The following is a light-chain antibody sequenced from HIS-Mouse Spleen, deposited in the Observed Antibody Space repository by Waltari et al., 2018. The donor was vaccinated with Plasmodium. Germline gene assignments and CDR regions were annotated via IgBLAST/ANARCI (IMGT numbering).Light chain of an antibody. J-gene: IGLJ3*02. Sequence: QSALTQPRSVSGSPGQSVTISCTGTSSDVGGYNYVSRYQQHPGQAPKLMIYDVSKRPSVVPDCFPGSKSGTPASLTSSGLQAEDEADYYCCSYAGSYTWVFGGGTKLTVL. CDR1: SSDVGGYNY. CDR3: CSYAGSYTWV. CDR2: DVS. V-gene: IGLV2-11*01.